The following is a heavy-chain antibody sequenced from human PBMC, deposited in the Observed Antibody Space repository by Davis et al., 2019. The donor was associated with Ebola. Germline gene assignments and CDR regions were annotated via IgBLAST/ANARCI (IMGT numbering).Heavy chain of an antibody. Sequence: GGSLRLSCAASGFNVRSNYMSWVRQAPGKGLEWVAVAYSAGTARCTDYADSVNGRFTISKDSSKNTLFLLMTNLRAEDTAMYYCVRHYSTVWYHFDYIDYWGQGILVTVSS. CDR3: VRHYSTVWYHFDYIDY. V-gene: IGHV3-66*04. CDR2: AYSAGTARCT. D-gene: IGHD6-19*01. CDR1: GFNVRSNY. J-gene: IGHJ4*02.